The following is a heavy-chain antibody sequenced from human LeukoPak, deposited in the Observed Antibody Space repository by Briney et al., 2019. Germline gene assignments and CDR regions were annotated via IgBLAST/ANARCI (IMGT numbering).Heavy chain of an antibody. D-gene: IGHD1-26*01. CDR1: GGSISSSTYY. CDR2: INHSGST. J-gene: IGHJ4*02. Sequence: PSETLSLTCTVSGGSISSSTYYWGWIRQPPGKGLEWIGEINHSGSTNYNPSLKSRVTISVDTSKNQFSLKLSSVTAADTAVYYCARAGVGATIQFDYWGQGTLVTVSS. CDR3: ARAGVGATIQFDY. V-gene: IGHV4-39*07.